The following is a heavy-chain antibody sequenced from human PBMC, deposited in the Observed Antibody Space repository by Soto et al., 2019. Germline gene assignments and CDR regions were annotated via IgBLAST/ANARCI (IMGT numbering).Heavy chain of an antibody. Sequence: GGSLRLSCAASGFTFSSYWRHWVRQAPGKGLVWVSRSNSDGSSTSYADSVKGRFTISRDNAKNTLYLQKKSLRAEDTAVFYCARALTIFGVVADAFDIWGQGTMVTVSS. CDR3: ARALTIFGVVADAFDI. J-gene: IGHJ3*02. V-gene: IGHV3-74*01. CDR1: GFTFSSYW. CDR2: SNSDGSST. D-gene: IGHD3-3*01.